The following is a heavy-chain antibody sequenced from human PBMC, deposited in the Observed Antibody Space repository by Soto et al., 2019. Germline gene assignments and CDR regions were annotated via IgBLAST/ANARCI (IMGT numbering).Heavy chain of an antibody. CDR3: ARGGLYYYGSGSYYYYYGMDV. CDR1: GYTFTSYD. V-gene: IGHV1-8*01. CDR2: MNPNSGNT. D-gene: IGHD3-10*01. Sequence: ASVKVSCKASGYTFTSYDINWVRQATGQGLEWMGWMNPNSGNTGYAQKFQGRVTMTRNTSISTAYMELSSLRSEGTAVYYCARGGLYYYGSGSYYYYYGMDVWGQGTTVTVSS. J-gene: IGHJ6*02.